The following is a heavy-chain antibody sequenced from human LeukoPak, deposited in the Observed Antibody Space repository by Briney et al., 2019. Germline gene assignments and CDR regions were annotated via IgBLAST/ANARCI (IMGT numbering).Heavy chain of an antibody. Sequence: GGSLRLSCAASGFTFSSYSMNRVRQAPGKGLEWVSSISSSSSYIYYADSVKGRFTISRDNAKNSLYLQMNSLRAEDTAVYYCASTLSTLVGASVGEDYWGQGTLVTVSS. CDR2: ISSSSSYI. J-gene: IGHJ4*02. CDR3: ASTLSTLVGASVGEDY. D-gene: IGHD1-26*01. V-gene: IGHV3-21*01. CDR1: GFTFSSYS.